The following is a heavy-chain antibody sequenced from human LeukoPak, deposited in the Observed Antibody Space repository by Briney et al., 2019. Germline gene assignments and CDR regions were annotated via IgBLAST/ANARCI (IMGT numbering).Heavy chain of an antibody. CDR3: AREGYDSSDRATDAFDI. J-gene: IGHJ3*02. CDR1: GGSFSGYY. Sequence: SETLSLTCAVYGGSFSGYYWSWIRQPPGKGLEWIGEINHSGSTNYNPSLKSRVTISVDTSKNQFSLKLSSVTAADTAVYYCAREGYDSSDRATDAFDIWGQGTMVTVSS. CDR2: INHSGST. V-gene: IGHV4-34*01. D-gene: IGHD3-22*01.